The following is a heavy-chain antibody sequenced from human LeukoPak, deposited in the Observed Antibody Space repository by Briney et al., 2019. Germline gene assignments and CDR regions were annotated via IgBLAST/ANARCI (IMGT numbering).Heavy chain of an antibody. J-gene: IGHJ4*02. V-gene: IGHV3-30-3*01. Sequence: GGSLRLSCAASGFTFSSYEMNWVRQAPGKGLEWVAIISNDGSNKYYADSVKGRFTISRDNSKNTLYLQMNSLRVDDTAVYYCARAYTYGLDYWDQGTLVTVSP. CDR1: GFTFSSYE. D-gene: IGHD5-18*01. CDR2: ISNDGSNK. CDR3: ARAYTYGLDY.